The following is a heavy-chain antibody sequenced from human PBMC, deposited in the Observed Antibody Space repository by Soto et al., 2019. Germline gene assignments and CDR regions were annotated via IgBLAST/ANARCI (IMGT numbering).Heavy chain of an antibody. V-gene: IGHV4-34*01. J-gene: IGHJ5*02. D-gene: IGHD3-3*01. Sequence: QVQLQQWGAGLLKPSETLSLTCAVYGGSFSGYXWXXXXQPPGKGLEWIGEIDHSGYTNYNPSLKSRVTISVDTSKNQFSLRLTSVTAADTAVYYCARVRDWFDPWGQGTLVTVSS. CDR3: ARVRDWFDP. CDR2: IDHSGYT. CDR1: GGSFSGYX.